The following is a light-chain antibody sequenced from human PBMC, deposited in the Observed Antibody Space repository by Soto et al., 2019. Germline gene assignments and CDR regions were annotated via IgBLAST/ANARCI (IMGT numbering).Light chain of an antibody. CDR3: QAWDTGSVI. Sequence: SYELTQPPSVSVSPGQTAIINCSGDELADKYVSWYQQKPGQSPILVISQDTNRPSGIPERFSGSNSGNTATLTISGTQAMDEADYYCQAWDTGSVIFGGGTKLTVL. J-gene: IGLJ2*01. CDR2: QDT. CDR1: ELADKY. V-gene: IGLV3-1*01.